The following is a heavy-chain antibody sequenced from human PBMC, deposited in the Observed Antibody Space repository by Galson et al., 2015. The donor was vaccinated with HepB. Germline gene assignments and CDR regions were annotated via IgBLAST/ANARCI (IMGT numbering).Heavy chain of an antibody. CDR1: GDSVSSNSAA. Sequence: CAISGDSVSSNSAAWNWIRQSPSRGLEWLGRTCYRSKWNNDYAVSVKSRITINPDTSTNQFSLKLTSGTAADTAVYYCARHRRVDILTGYNWFDPWGQGTLVTVSS. CDR2: TCYRSKWNN. D-gene: IGHD3-9*01. J-gene: IGHJ5*02. V-gene: IGHV6-1*01. CDR3: ARHRRVDILTGYNWFDP.